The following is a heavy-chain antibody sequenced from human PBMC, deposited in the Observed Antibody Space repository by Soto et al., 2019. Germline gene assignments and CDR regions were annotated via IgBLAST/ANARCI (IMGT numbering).Heavy chain of an antibody. CDR3: AKDPGIAVAGTSGMDV. D-gene: IGHD6-19*01. CDR2: ISGSGGST. CDR1: GFTFSSYA. Sequence: EVQLLESGGGLVQPGGSLRLSCAASGFTFSSYAMSWVRQAPGKGLEWVSAISGSGGSTYYADSVKGRFTISRDNSKNTLYLQMNSLRAEDTAVYYCAKDPGIAVAGTSGMDVWGQGTTVTVSS. V-gene: IGHV3-23*01. J-gene: IGHJ6*02.